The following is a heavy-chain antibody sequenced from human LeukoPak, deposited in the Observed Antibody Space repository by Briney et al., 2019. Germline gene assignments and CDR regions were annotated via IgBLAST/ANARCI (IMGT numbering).Heavy chain of an antibody. D-gene: IGHD3-22*01. CDR2: IIPIFGTA. Sequence: SVKVSCKASGGTFSSYAISWVRQAPGQGLEWMGGIIPIFGTANYAQKFQGRVTITADKSTSTAYMELSSLRSEDTAVYYCASQNAYYYDSSGYFQLYYYYMDVWGKGTTVTVSS. CDR3: ASQNAYYYDSSGYFQLYYYYMDV. V-gene: IGHV1-69*06. J-gene: IGHJ6*03. CDR1: GGTFSSYA.